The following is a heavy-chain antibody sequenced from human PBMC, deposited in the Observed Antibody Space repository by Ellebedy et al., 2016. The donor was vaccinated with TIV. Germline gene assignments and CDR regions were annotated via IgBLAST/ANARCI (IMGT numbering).Heavy chain of an antibody. CDR2: IYYSGNT. J-gene: IGHJ5*02. CDR1: GGSFSSAEYY. Sequence: MPSETLSLTCTLSGGSFSSAEYYWSWVRHPPGKGLEWIGYIYYSGNTYYNPSLKSRVTISVDTSKNQFSLKLSCVTAADTAVYYCARVVGVILNWFDPWGQGTLVTVSS. V-gene: IGHV4-30-4*01. CDR3: ARVVGVILNWFDP. D-gene: IGHD3-10*01.